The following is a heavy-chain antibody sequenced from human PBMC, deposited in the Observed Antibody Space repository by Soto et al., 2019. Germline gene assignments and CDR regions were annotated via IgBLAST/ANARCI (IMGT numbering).Heavy chain of an antibody. CDR3: ASPHTPPDIVANIYCGGGCSPTHYYYYYGMDV. CDR2: IIPIFGTA. CDR1: GRTFSSYA. Sequence: PVKVSCKAPGRTFSSYATSWVRQAPGQGLEWMGGIIPIFGTANYGQKFHCIVTITAYEVTSRDYIELSSLRSEDTAVYYCASPHTPPDIVANIYCGGGCSPTHYYYYYGMDVWGQGTTVTVSS. D-gene: IGHD2-21*02. V-gene: IGHV1-69*13. J-gene: IGHJ6*02.